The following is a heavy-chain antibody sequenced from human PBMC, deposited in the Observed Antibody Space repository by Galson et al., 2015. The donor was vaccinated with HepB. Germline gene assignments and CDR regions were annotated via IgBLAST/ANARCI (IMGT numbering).Heavy chain of an antibody. CDR1: GYTFTSYA. V-gene: IGHV1-3*01. J-gene: IGHJ6*02. Sequence: SVKVSCKASGYTFTSYAMHWVRQAPGQRLEWMGWINAGNGNTKYSQKFQGRVTITRDTSASTAYMELSSLRSEDTAVYYCARDLDSGDYDYYGMDVWGQGTTVTVSS. CDR3: ARDLDSGDYDYYGMDV. CDR2: INAGNGNT. D-gene: IGHD4-17*01.